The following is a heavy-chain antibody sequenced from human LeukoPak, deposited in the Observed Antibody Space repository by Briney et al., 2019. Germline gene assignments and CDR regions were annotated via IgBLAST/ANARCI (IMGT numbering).Heavy chain of an antibody. V-gene: IGHV7-4-1*02. CDR3: VISGLLMVYAIGPSEYNWFDH. CDR1: GYTFTSYA. CDR2: VNTNTGNP. D-gene: IGHD2-8*01. Sequence: ASVKVSCKASGYTFTSYAMNWVRQAPGQGREWMGWVNTNTGNPTYAQGFTGRFVFSLDTSVSTAYLQISSLKAEDTAVYYCVISGLLMVYAIGPSEYNWFDHWGQGTLVTVSS. J-gene: IGHJ5*02.